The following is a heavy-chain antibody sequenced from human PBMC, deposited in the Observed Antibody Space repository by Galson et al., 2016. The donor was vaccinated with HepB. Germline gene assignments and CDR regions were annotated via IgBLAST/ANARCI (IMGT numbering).Heavy chain of an antibody. V-gene: IGHV2-70*11. J-gene: IGHJ4*02. Sequence: ALVKPTQTLTLTCSFSGFSLSTTRMSVAWVRQAPGQALEWLARIDWDDEKYYARSLKSRLTITKDLSKNQVVATLTNLDPVDTATYYCARMTLAGITYYFDHWGQGTPVSVSS. CDR3: ARMTLAGITYYFDH. D-gene: IGHD3-16*01. CDR2: IDWDDEK. CDR1: GFSLSTTRMS.